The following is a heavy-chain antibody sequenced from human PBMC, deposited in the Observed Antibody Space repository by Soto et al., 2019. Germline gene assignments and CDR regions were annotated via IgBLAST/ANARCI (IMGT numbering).Heavy chain of an antibody. V-gene: IGHV1-69*02. CDR3: ASAEHSRVVVPVTSGSYYYYGMDV. Sequence: QLQLVQSGAEVKKPGSSVKVSCKASGGTFSSYSISWVRQAPGQGLEWMGRIIPILGIANYAQKFQGRVTITADKSIRRAYMQLCSLISEDTAVYYAASAEHSRVVVPVTSGSYYYYGMDVWGQGTTVTVSS. CDR2: IIPILGIA. D-gene: IGHD2-15*01. CDR1: GGTFSSYS. J-gene: IGHJ6*02.